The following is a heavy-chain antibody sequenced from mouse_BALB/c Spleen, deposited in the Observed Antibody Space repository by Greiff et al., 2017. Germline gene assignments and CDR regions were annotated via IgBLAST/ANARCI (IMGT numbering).Heavy chain of an antibody. J-gene: IGHJ3*01. CDR1: GYTFTSYW. CDR3: ARKITTGTWFAY. D-gene: IGHD2-4*01. Sequence: QVQLKESGAELAKPGASVKMSCKASGYTFTSYWMHWVKQRPGQGLEWIGYINPSTGYTEYNQKFKDKATLTADKSSSTAYMQLSSLTSEDSAVYYCARKITTGTWFAYWGQGTLVTVSA. CDR2: INPSTGYT. V-gene: IGHV1-7*01.